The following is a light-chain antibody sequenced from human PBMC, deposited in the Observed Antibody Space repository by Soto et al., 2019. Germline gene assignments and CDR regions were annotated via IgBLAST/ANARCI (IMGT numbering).Light chain of an antibody. CDR3: QQGYSTPWT. J-gene: IGKJ1*01. CDR1: QNIKND. Sequence: DIQMTQSPSSLSASVGDRITITCRAGQNIKNDLNWYQQKPGKAPKLLIDVASNLQSGVPLRFNGSGSGTDFTLTIANVQPEDSATYYCQQGYSTPWTFAHGTKVEIK. V-gene: IGKV1-39*01. CDR2: VAS.